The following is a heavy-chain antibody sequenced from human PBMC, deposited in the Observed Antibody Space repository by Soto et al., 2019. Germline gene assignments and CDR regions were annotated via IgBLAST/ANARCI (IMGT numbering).Heavy chain of an antibody. D-gene: IGHD3-9*01. J-gene: IGHJ6*02. CDR3: ARPIFSSYYYGMDV. CDR1: GFTFSSYG. V-gene: IGHV3-33*01. Sequence: GGSLRLSCAASGFTFSSYGMHWVRQAPGKGLEWVAVIWYDGSNKYYADSVKGRFTISRDNSKNTLYLQMNSLRAEDTAVYYCARPIFSSYYYGMDVWGQGTTVTVSS. CDR2: IWYDGSNK.